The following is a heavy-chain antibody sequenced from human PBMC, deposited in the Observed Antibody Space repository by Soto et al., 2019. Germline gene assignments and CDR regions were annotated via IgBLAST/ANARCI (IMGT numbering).Heavy chain of an antibody. V-gene: IGHV3-23*01. Sequence: VQLLESGGGLVQPGGSLRLSCAASGFTFSNYVMSWVRQAPGKALEWVSSINIVGGNTNYADSVRGRFTMSRDDSKNTVFLQMNSLRAEDTAIYYCTKNYYLDSWGQGTLVTVSS. CDR1: GFTFSNYV. J-gene: IGHJ4*02. CDR3: TKNYYLDS. CDR2: INIVGGNT.